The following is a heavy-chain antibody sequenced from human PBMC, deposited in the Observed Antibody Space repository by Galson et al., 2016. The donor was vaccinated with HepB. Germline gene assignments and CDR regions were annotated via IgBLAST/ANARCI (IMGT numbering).Heavy chain of an antibody. CDR2: ISGDTTTT. Sequence: SLRLSCAASGLTFSNYAMPWVRQAPGKGLEWVSSISGDTTTTYYADSVKGRFTISRDNSKNTFYLQMNSLRAEDTASYYCAKGGGSTWYTSPHFVDPWGQGTLVTVSS. V-gene: IGHV3-23*01. CDR3: AKGGGSTWYTSPHFVDP. D-gene: IGHD6-13*01. CDR1: GLTFSNYA. J-gene: IGHJ5*02.